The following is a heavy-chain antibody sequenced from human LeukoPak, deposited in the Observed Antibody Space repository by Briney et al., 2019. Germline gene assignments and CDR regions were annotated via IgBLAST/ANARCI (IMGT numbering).Heavy chain of an antibody. D-gene: IGHD2-21*02. CDR2: VSSSGSDI. J-gene: IGHJ4*02. CDR1: GFXFSGYT. CDR3: ARGVTAGDY. Sequence: GGSLRLSCAASGFXFSGYTINWVRQAPGEGLEWVSSVSSSGSDIYYADSVKGRFAISRDNAKNSLFLQMNNLRADDTALYYCARGVTAGDYWGQGTLVTVSS. V-gene: IGHV3-21*01.